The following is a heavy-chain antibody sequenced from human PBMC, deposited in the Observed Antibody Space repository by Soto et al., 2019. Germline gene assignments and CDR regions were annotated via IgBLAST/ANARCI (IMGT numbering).Heavy chain of an antibody. J-gene: IGHJ4*02. CDR1: GFTFSSYS. V-gene: IGHV3-64D*08. D-gene: IGHD3-3*01. CDR3: VKEYYDFWSGPAGSDY. CDR2: ISSNGGST. Sequence: GGSLRLSCSASGFTFSSYSMHWVRQAPGKGLEYVSAISSNGGSTYYADSVKGRFTISRDNSKNTLYLQMSSLRAEDTAVYYCVKEYYDFWSGPAGSDYWGQGTLVTVSS.